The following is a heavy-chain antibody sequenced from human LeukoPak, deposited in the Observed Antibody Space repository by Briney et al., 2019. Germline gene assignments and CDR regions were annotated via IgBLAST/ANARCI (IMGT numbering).Heavy chain of an antibody. V-gene: IGHV1-69*05. Sequence: SVKVSCKASGGTFSSYAISWVRQAPGQGLEWMGGIIPIFGTANYAQKFQGRVTITTDESTSTAYMEPSSLRSEDTAVYYCARVGKECSSTSCYNDYYYYMDVWGKGTTVTVSS. D-gene: IGHD2-2*02. CDR1: GGTFSSYA. CDR2: IIPIFGTA. CDR3: ARVGKECSSTSCYNDYYYYMDV. J-gene: IGHJ6*03.